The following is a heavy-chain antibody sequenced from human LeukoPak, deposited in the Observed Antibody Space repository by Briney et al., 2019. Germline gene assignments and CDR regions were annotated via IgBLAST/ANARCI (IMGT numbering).Heavy chain of an antibody. Sequence: SETLSLTCTVSGGSISSSSYYWGWIRQPPGKGLEWIGSIYYSGSTYYNPSLKSRVTISVDTSKNQFSLKLSSVTAADTAVYYCARTYSGSSHPRDAFDIWGQGTMVTVSS. V-gene: IGHV4-39*01. J-gene: IGHJ3*02. CDR3: ARTYSGSSHPRDAFDI. CDR1: GGSISSSSYY. D-gene: IGHD1-26*01. CDR2: IYYSGST.